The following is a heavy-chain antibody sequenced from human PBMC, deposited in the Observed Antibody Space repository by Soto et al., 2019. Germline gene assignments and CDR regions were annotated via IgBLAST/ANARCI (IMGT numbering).Heavy chain of an antibody. J-gene: IGHJ4*02. V-gene: IGHV5-10-1*01. CDR3: ARQIYDSDTGPNFQYYFDS. D-gene: IGHD3-22*01. Sequence: GESLKISCKGSGYSFAGYWINWVRQKPGTGLEWMGRIDPSDSQTYYSPSFRGHVTISVTKSITTVFLQWSSRRASDTAMYYCARQIYDSDTGPNFQYYFDSWGQGTPVTFSS. CDR1: GYSFAGYW. CDR2: IDPSDSQT.